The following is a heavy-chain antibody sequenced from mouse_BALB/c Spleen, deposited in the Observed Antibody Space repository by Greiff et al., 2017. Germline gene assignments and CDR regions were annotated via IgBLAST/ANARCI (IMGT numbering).Heavy chain of an antibody. J-gene: IGHJ4*01. CDR2: IYPSDSYT. V-gene: IGHV1-69*02. CDR1: GYTFTSYW. CDR3: TRVLSLYAMDY. Sequence: QVQLQQPGAELVRPGASVKLSCKASGYTFTSYWINWVKQRPGQGLEWIGNIYPSDSYTNYNQKFKDKATLTVDKSSSTAYMQLSSPTSEDSAVYYCTRVLSLYAMDYWGQGTSVTVSS. D-gene: IGHD1-1*02.